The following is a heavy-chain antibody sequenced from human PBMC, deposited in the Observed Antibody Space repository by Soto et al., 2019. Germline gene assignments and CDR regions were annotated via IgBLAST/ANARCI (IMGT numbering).Heavy chain of an antibody. D-gene: IGHD3-22*01. Sequence: PGGSLRLSYAASGFTFSSYSMNWVRQAPGKGLEWVSSIISSSSYIYYADSVKGRFTISRDNAKNSRYLKMNSLRAEDRAVYYCASPYYYDSSGPNPAFDYWGQGTRVTVSS. J-gene: IGHJ4*02. V-gene: IGHV3-21*01. CDR1: GFTFSSYS. CDR3: ASPYYYDSSGPNPAFDY. CDR2: IISSSSYI.